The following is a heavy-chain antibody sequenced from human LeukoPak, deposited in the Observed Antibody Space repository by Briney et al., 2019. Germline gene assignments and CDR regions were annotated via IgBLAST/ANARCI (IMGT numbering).Heavy chain of an antibody. V-gene: IGHV4-31*03. J-gene: IGHJ4*02. CDR1: GGSISSGGYY. Sequence: PSETLSLTCTVSGGSISSGGYYWSWIRQHPGKGLEWIGYIYYSGSTYYNPSLKSRVTISVDTSKNQFSLKLSSVTAADTAVYCCARTETYYYDSSGYLEGYFDYWGQGTLVTVSS. CDR2: IYYSGST. CDR3: ARTETYYYDSSGYLEGYFDY. D-gene: IGHD3-22*01.